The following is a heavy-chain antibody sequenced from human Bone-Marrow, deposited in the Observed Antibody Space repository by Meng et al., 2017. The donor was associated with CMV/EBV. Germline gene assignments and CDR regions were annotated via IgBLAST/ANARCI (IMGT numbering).Heavy chain of an antibody. Sequence: SCAASGFTFDDYGMSWVRQAPGKGLEWVSYISSSSSTIYYADSVKGRFTISRDNAKNSLYLQMNSLRAEDTAVYYCARDFNWNYGYGMDVWGQGTTVTVSS. D-gene: IGHD1-7*01. CDR2: ISSSSSTI. CDR1: GFTFDDYG. CDR3: ARDFNWNYGYGMDV. J-gene: IGHJ6*02. V-gene: IGHV3-48*04.